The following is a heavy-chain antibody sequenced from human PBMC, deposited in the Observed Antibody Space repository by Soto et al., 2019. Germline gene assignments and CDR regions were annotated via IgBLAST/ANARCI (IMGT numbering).Heavy chain of an antibody. CDR1: GFTFSSYG. D-gene: IGHD6-19*01. V-gene: IGHV3-30*18. CDR3: AKSGGIAVDGKTDYYYYGMDV. CDR2: ISYDGSNK. J-gene: IGHJ6*02. Sequence: GGSLRLSCAASGFTFSSYGMHWVRQAPGKGLEWVAVISYDGSNKYYADSVKGRFTISRDNSKNTLYLQMNSLRAEDTAVYYCAKSGGIAVDGKTDYYYYGMDVWGQGTTVTVSS.